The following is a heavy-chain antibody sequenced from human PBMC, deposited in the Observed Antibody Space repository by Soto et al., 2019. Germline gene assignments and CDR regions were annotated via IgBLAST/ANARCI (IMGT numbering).Heavy chain of an antibody. V-gene: IGHV3-15*01. J-gene: IGHJ3*02. D-gene: IGHD4-17*01. CDR1: GFTFSNAW. CDR2: IKSKTDGGTT. Sequence: PVGSLRLSCAASGFTFSNAWMSWVRQAPGKGLEWVGRIKSKTDGGTTDYAAPVKGRFTISRDDSKNTLYLQMNSLKTEDTAVYYCSTGMSRDYGGSWAGDILGKGKMVTVSS. CDR3: STGMSRDYGGSWAGDI.